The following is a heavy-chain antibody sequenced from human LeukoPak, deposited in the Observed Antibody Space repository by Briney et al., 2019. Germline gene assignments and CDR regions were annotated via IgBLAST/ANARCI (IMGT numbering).Heavy chain of an antibody. V-gene: IGHV3-30*04. Sequence: GTSLRLSCAASGFNFQIYAMHWVRQAPGKGLEWVAIISYGGDNKYYADSVKGRFTISRDNSKSMLYLQMNGLGPEDTAVYYCSRDGPRDDDILTALDYWGQGTVVSVSS. CDR3: SRDGPRDDDILTALDY. CDR1: GFNFQIYA. J-gene: IGHJ4*02. D-gene: IGHD3-9*01. CDR2: ISYGGDNK.